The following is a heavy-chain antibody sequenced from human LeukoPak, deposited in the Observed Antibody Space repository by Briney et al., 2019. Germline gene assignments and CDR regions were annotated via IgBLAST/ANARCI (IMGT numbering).Heavy chain of an antibody. J-gene: IGHJ4*02. CDR3: ARGLLGGYSYGYSFDY. V-gene: IGHV1-46*01. CDR1: GYTFTSYY. D-gene: IGHD5-18*01. Sequence: ASVKVSCKASGYTFTSYYMHWVRQAPGQGLEWMGLINPSGGSTSYAQKFQGRVTMTRDMSTSTVYMELSSLRSEDTAVYYCARGLLGGYSYGYSFDYWGQGTLVTVSS. CDR2: INPSGGST.